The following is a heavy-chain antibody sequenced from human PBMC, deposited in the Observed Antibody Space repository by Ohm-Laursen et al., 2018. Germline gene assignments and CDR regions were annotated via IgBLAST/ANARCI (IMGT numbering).Heavy chain of an antibody. D-gene: IGHD2-2*01. CDR1: GFTFSDYY. CDR2: ISSSSSTI. J-gene: IGHJ4*02. Sequence: GSLRLPCSASGFTFSDYYMSWIRQAPGKGLEWVSYISSSSSTIYYADSVKGRFTISRDNAENSLYLQMNSLRADDTAVYYCATGPAERSDYWGQGTLITVSA. V-gene: IGHV3-11*04. CDR3: ATGPAERSDY.